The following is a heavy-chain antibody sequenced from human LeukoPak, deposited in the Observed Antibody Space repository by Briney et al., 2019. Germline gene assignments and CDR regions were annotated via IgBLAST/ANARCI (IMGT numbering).Heavy chain of an antibody. Sequence: GESLKISCKGSGYSFTTYWIGWVRQMPGKGLEWMGIIYPGDSDTRYSPSFQGQVTISVDKSISTAYQQWSSLKASDTAMYYCARARYCSGGSCYAEYWGQGTLVTVSS. CDR2: IYPGDSDT. CDR1: GYSFTTYW. CDR3: ARARYCSGGSCYAEY. D-gene: IGHD2-15*01. J-gene: IGHJ4*02. V-gene: IGHV5-51*01.